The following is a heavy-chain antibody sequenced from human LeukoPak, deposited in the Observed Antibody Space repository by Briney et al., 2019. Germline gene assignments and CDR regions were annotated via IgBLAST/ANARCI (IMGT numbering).Heavy chain of an antibody. CDR1: GFGFSSYE. Sequence: GGSLRLSCKASGFGFSSYEMNWVRQAPGKGLEWVSYTGSSSTTIYYADSVKGRFTISRDNAKNPLYLQMNSLKAEDTAVYYCARGVAVAAFSAFDVWGQGTMVTVSS. J-gene: IGHJ3*01. CDR2: TGSSSTTI. D-gene: IGHD6-19*01. V-gene: IGHV3-48*01. CDR3: ARGVAVAAFSAFDV.